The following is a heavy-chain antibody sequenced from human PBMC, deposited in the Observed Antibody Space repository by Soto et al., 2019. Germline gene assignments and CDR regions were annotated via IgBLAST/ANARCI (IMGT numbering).Heavy chain of an antibody. V-gene: IGHV5-51*01. CDR3: AHIMITWGGVSALDAFDM. Sequence: GESLKISCKASGYSFTSYWIGWVRQMPGKGLEWMGIIYPGDSDTRYSPSFQGQVTISADKSISTSKNQVVLTMTNLDPGDTATYYCAHIMITWGGVSALDAFDMWGQGTMVTVSS. J-gene: IGHJ3*02. D-gene: IGHD3-16*01. CDR1: GYSFTSYW. CDR2: IYPGDSDT.